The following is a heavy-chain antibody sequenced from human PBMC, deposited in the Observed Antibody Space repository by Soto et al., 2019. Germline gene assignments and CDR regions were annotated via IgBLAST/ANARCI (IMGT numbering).Heavy chain of an antibody. CDR1: GFTFSSYG. Sequence: GGSLRLSCAASGFTFSSYGMHWVRQAPGKGLEWVAVISYDGSNKYYADSVKGRFTISRDNSKNTLYLQMNSLRAEDTAVYYCAKDRIAAAGRGYYGMDVWGQGTTVTVSS. D-gene: IGHD6-13*01. CDR3: AKDRIAAAGRGYYGMDV. CDR2: ISYDGSNK. V-gene: IGHV3-30*18. J-gene: IGHJ6*02.